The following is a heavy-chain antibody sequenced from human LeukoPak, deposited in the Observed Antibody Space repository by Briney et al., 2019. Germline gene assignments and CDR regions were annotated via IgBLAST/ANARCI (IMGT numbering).Heavy chain of an antibody. Sequence: SETLSLTCAVYGGSFSGYYWSWIRQPPGKGLEWIGEINHSGSTNYNPSLKSRVTISVDTSKNQFSLKLSAVTAADTAVYYCARHGGRKVLRYFDWLLPHDYWGQGTLVTVS. D-gene: IGHD3-9*01. CDR2: INHSGST. V-gene: IGHV4-34*01. CDR1: GGSFSGYY. J-gene: IGHJ4*02. CDR3: ARHGGRKVLRYFDWLLPHDY.